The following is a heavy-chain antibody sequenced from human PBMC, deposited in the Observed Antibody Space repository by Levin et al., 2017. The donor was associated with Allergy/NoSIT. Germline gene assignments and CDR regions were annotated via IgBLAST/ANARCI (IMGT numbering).Heavy chain of an antibody. CDR1: GFTFSGSA. D-gene: IGHD6-19*01. CDR3: TSRAVAGESAV. Sequence: GGSLRLSCAASGFTFSGSAMHWVRQASGKGLEWVGRIRSKANSYATAYAASVKGRFTISRDDSKNTAYLQMNSLKTEDTAVYYCTSRAVAGESAVWGQGTTVTVSS. V-gene: IGHV3-73*01. J-gene: IGHJ6*02. CDR2: IRSKANSYAT.